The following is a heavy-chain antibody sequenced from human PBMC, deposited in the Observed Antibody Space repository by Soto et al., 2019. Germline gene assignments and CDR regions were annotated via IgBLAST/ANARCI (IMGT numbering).Heavy chain of an antibody. CDR3: ARAGPVGLEVPAAMPSYYYYMDV. D-gene: IGHD2-2*01. CDR1: GYTFISYT. Sequence: ASVKVSCKASGYTFISYTISWVRQAPGQGLEWMGWISTYNGNTNYAQKLQGRVTMTTDTSTSTAYMELRSLRSEDTAVYYCARAGPVGLEVPAAMPSYYYYMDVWGKGTTVTVSS. J-gene: IGHJ6*03. V-gene: IGHV1-18*01. CDR2: ISTYNGNT.